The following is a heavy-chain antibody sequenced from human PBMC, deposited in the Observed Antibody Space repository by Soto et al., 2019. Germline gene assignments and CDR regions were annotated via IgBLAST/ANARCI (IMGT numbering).Heavy chain of an antibody. CDR2: IYSSGNT. Sequence: QVQLQESGPGLVKPSETLSLICTVSGGSIRNYFWTWIRQPAGKGLEWIGRIYSSGNTVYNASLKSRVTMSIDMSKNQFSLRLSSMTAADTAVYYCVRDVESPGISGSWGAFDIWGQGTVFTVSS. D-gene: IGHD1-20*01. CDR1: GGSIRNYF. J-gene: IGHJ3*02. V-gene: IGHV4-4*07. CDR3: VRDVESPGISGSWGAFDI.